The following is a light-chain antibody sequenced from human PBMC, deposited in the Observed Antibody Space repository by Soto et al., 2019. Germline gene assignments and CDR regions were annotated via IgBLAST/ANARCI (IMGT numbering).Light chain of an antibody. Sequence: EIVMTQSQDTLSVSPGERATLSCRASQSVSSNLAWYQQKPGQAPRLLIYGASTRATGIPARFSGSGSGTEFTLTISSLQSEDLAVYYCQQYNKWPWTFGQGTKVDIK. J-gene: IGKJ1*01. CDR3: QQYNKWPWT. V-gene: IGKV3-15*01. CDR2: GAS. CDR1: QSVSSN.